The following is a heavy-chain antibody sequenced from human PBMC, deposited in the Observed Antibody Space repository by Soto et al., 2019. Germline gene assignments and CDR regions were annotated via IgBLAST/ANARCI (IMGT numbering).Heavy chain of an antibody. CDR2: IHWNDDK. CDR3: AHTKDSSGFLTS. D-gene: IGHD3-22*01. V-gene: IGHV2-5*01. CDR1: GFSLSVYGVR. Sequence: GPTLVNPTQTLTLTCSFSGFSLSVYGVRVIWFRQPPGETLEWLALIHWNDDKRYSPYLKSRLTITKDTSKNQVVLTLTNLDPLDTGTYFCAHTKDSSGFLTSWGQGILVTVSS. J-gene: IGHJ5*02.